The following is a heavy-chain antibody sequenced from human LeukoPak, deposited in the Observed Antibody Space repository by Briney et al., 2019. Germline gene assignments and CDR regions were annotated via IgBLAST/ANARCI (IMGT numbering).Heavy chain of an antibody. J-gene: IGHJ4*02. D-gene: IGHD3-10*01. Sequence: GGSLRLSCAASGFTFSNSYMTWVRQAPGKGLEWVANIKQDGSEEYYVDSVKGRFTISRDNAKNVLHLQMNSLRAEDTAVYYCASILRSSSGYYFDYWGQGTLVTVSS. V-gene: IGHV3-7*02. CDR1: GFTFSNSY. CDR3: ASILRSSSGYYFDY. CDR2: IKQDGSEE.